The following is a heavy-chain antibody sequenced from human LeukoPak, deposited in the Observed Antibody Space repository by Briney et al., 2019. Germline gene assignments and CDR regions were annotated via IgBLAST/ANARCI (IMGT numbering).Heavy chain of an antibody. CDR2: IGGSNGIT. CDR3: ARNENSGWGYFDY. J-gene: IGHJ4*02. Sequence: GGSLRLSCAASRFTFNSYAMSRVRQAPGKGLEWVSVIGGSNGITFYVGSVKGRFTISRDNSKDTLYLQMNSLRAEDTAVYYCARNENSGWGYFDYWGQGTLVTVSS. D-gene: IGHD5-12*01. V-gene: IGHV3-23*01. CDR1: RFTFNSYA.